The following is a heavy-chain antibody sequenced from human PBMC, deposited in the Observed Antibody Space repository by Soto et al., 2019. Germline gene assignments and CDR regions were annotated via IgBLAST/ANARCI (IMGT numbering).Heavy chain of an antibody. V-gene: IGHV3-23*01. CDR2: ISGRGGTT. CDR3: TTWLTAHFDY. Sequence: GGSLRLSCTTSGFTFTNYALSWVRQAPGKGLEWVSSISGRGGTTYSADSVRGRFTISRDNSKNTLHLQMNSLSAEDTAVYYCTTWLTAHFDYWGRGTQVTVPS. J-gene: IGHJ4*02. D-gene: IGHD2-21*02. CDR1: GFTFTNYA.